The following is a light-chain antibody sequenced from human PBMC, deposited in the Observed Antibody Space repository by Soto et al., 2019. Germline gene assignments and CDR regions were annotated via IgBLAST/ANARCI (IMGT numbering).Light chain of an antibody. CDR2: DAS. V-gene: IGKV3-11*01. CDR3: QQRSNWPLT. CDR1: QSVSSF. J-gene: IGKJ4*01. Sequence: EIVLTQSPATLSLSPGERATLSCRASQSVSSFLAWYQHKPGQAPRLLISDASNRATGIPARFSGSGSGTDFTLTISSLDPEDFAVYYCQQRSNWPLTFGGGTKVEIK.